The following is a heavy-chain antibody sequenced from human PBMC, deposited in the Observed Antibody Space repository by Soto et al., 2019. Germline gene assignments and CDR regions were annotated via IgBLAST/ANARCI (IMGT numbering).Heavy chain of an antibody. CDR3: ARPIDDVARAPSDAFDL. J-gene: IGHJ3*01. V-gene: IGHV1-3*01. CDR2: INAGNGNT. Sequence: ASVKVSCKASGYTFTSYAMHWVRQAPGQRLEWMGWINAGNGNTKYSQKFQGRVTITRDTSASTAYMELSSLRSEDTAVYYCARPIDDVARAPSDAFDLWGQGTMVTVSS. CDR1: GYTFTSYA. D-gene: IGHD3-10*02.